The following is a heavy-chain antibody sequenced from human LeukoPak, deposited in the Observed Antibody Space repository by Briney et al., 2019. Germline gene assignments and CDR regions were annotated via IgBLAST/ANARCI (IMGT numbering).Heavy chain of an antibody. J-gene: IGHJ6*03. Sequence: SETLSLTCTVSGGSINSRSYYWGWIRQPPGKGLKWIGSIYYSGSTYYNSSLKSRVTISVDTSKNHFSLKLSSVTAADTAVYYCARGARLGYGGNRYYYYYYYMDVWGKGTTVTVSS. CDR1: GGSINSRSYY. CDR3: ARGARLGYGGNRYYYYYYYMDV. D-gene: IGHD4-23*01. V-gene: IGHV4-39*02. CDR2: IYYSGST.